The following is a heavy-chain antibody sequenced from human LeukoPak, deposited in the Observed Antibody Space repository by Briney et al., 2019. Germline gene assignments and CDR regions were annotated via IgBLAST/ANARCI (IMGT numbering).Heavy chain of an antibody. CDR3: ARDLSSTANWEFDY. J-gene: IGHJ4*02. CDR2: VNPKTAVT. V-gene: IGHV1-2*06. D-gene: IGHD7-27*01. CDR1: GYTFTSYD. Sequence: ASVKVSCKASGYTFTSYDINWVRQAPGQGLEWMGRVNPKTAVTEPEQKFQGRVTMTRDTSISTVYMELNRLTSDDTAPYYCARDLSSTANWEFDYWGQGTLVTVSS.